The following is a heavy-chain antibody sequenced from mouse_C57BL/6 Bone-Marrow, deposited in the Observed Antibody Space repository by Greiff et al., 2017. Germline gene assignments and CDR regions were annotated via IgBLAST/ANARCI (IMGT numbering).Heavy chain of an antibody. CDR3: ARWGYGSSQYYFDY. CDR1: GYTFTSYW. Sequence: QVQLQPSGAELVRPGTSVKLSCKASGYTFTSYWMHWVKQRPGQGLEWIGVIVPSDSYTNYNQKFKGKATLTVDTSSSTAYMQLSSLTSEDSAVYYCARWGYGSSQYYFDYWGQGTTLTVSS. D-gene: IGHD1-1*01. V-gene: IGHV1-59*01. CDR2: IVPSDSYT. J-gene: IGHJ2*01.